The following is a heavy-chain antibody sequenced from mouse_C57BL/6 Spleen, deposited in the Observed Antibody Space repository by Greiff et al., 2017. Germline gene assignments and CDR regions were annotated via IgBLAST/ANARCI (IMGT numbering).Heavy chain of an antibody. V-gene: IGHV5-9*01. CDR2: ISGGCGNT. CDR3: ARPYCEV. Sequence: VQVVESGGGLVKPGGSLKLSCAASGFTFSSYTMSWVRQTPEKRLEWVATISGGCGNTSSPASVKGRFTSSRDKAKNTRYLQMSSLRAEDTALYYCARPYCEVWGTGTTGTVSA. J-gene: IGHJ1*03. CDR1: GFTFSSYT.